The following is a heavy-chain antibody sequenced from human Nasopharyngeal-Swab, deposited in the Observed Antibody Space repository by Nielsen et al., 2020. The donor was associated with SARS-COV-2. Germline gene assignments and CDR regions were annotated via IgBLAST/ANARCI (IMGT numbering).Heavy chain of an antibody. J-gene: IGHJ5*02. CDR3: ARSGRLKFSGYDPYWFDP. D-gene: IGHD5-12*01. CDR1: VDSISSGDYY. CDR2: IDHSGST. V-gene: IGHV4-30-4*08. Sequence: SETLSLTCTVSVDSISSGDYYWSWVRQPPGKGLEWIGEIDHSGSTNFNPSLKSRVTMSVDTSKNQFSLKVSSVTVADTAVYYCARSGRLKFSGYDPYWFDPWGQGTLVIVSS.